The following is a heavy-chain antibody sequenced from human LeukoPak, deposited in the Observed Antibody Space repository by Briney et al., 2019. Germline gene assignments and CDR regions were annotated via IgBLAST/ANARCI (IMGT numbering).Heavy chain of an antibody. CDR3: IAHFPYFYGFDV. D-gene: IGHD3-3*02. V-gene: IGHV3-15*01. J-gene: IGHJ6*04. Sequence: PGVSLRLSSVSSGFTIGTAWMSWVRQAPGKGLEWLGHIKSEGEGATTDYAAPAKGRFAISRDDSKNMIYLQMSSLKIDDTAIYYCIAHFPYFYGFDVWGKGTTVTVSS. CDR1: GFTIGTAW. CDR2: IKSEGEGATT.